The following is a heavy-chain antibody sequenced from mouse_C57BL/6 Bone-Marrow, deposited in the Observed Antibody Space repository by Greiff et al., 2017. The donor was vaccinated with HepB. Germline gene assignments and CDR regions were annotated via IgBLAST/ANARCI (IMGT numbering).Heavy chain of an antibody. D-gene: IGHD2-1*01. CDR3: ARCGALLWIGYAMDY. J-gene: IGHJ4*01. V-gene: IGHV1-22*01. CDR2: INPNNGGT. Sequence: EVQLQQSGPELVKPGASVKMSCKASGYTFTDYNMHWVKQSHGKSLEWIGYINPNNGGTSYNQKFKGKATLTVNKSSSTAYMELRSLTSEDSAVYYCARCGALLWIGYAMDYWGQGTSVTVSS. CDR1: GYTFTDYN.